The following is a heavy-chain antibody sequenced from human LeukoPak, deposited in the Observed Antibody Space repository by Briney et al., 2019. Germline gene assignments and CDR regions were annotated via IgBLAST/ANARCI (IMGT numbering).Heavy chain of an antibody. CDR2: INPNSGGT. D-gene: IGHD2-15*01. J-gene: IGHJ4*02. Sequence: ASVKVSCKASGYTFTGYYMHWVRQAPGQGLEWMGWINPNSGGTNYAQKFQGRVTMTRDTSIGTAYMELSRLRSDDTAVYYCARDLYCSGGSCSLIIDYWGQGTLVTVSS. CDR1: GYTFTGYY. CDR3: ARDLYCSGGSCSLIIDY. V-gene: IGHV1-2*02.